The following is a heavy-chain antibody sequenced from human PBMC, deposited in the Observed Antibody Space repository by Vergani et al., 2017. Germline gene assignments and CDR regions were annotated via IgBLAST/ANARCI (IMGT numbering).Heavy chain of an antibody. Sequence: QVQLQESGPGLVKPSETLSLTCTVSGGSISGHYWSWIRQALGKGLDWVGYIYYTGDTRSNPSLTSRISMSLDTSRSQFSLTVKSVTVADTAVYYCARYLCPGGSCIGFDYWGQGILVTVSS. CDR3: ARYLCPGGSCIGFDY. CDR2: IYYTGDT. D-gene: IGHD2-8*02. V-gene: IGHV4-59*11. J-gene: IGHJ4*02. CDR1: GGSISGHY.